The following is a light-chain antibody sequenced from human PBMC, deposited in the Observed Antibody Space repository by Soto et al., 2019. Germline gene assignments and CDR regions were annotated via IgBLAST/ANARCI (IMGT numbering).Light chain of an antibody. V-gene: IGLV1-44*01. Sequence: QSVLTQPPSASGTPGQRVTISCSGSTSNIGTNGVNWYQQLPGTAPKLLIFNNNQWPSGVPERFSGSKSGTSASLAISGLQSEDEAHYCCAVWDDTLNGVVFGGGTKLTVL. CDR3: AVWDDTLNGVV. CDR2: NNN. CDR1: TSNIGTNG. J-gene: IGLJ2*01.